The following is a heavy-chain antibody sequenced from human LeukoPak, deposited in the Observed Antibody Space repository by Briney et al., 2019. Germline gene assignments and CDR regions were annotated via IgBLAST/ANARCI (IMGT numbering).Heavy chain of an antibody. CDR1: GFAFSNYA. CDR3: AKERTPFCGGDCYQPDY. V-gene: IGHV3-23*01. J-gene: IGHJ4*02. CDR2: VSGSGGNT. Sequence: PGGSLRLSCAASGFAFSNYAMSWVRQAPGKGLEWVSTVSGSGGNTYYADSVKGRFTISRENSKNTLCLQMNSLRAEDTAVYYCAKERTPFCGGDCYQPDYWGQGTLVTVSS. D-gene: IGHD2-21*02.